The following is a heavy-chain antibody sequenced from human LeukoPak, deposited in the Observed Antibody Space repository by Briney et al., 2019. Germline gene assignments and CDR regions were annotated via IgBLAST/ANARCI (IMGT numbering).Heavy chain of an antibody. J-gene: IGHJ4*02. D-gene: IGHD3-10*01. Sequence: SETLSLTCAVSGGSISSGDYPWSWIRQPPGKGLEWIGYIFHTGHTSYNPSLKSRVTISVDMSKNPLSLKLSSVTAADTAVYYCARGFYGSGSQFDYWGQGTLVTVSS. CDR1: GGSISSGDYP. V-gene: IGHV4-30-2*01. CDR2: IFHTGHT. CDR3: ARGFYGSGSQFDY.